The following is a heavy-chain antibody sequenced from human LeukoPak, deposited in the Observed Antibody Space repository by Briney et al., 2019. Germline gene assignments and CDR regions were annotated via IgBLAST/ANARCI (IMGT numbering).Heavy chain of an antibody. CDR2: ISSTSSYI. CDR1: GFSFSSFS. J-gene: IGHJ4*02. Sequence: GGSLRLSCAASGFSFSSFSMNWVRQAPGKGLEWVSSISSTSSYIYYVDSVKGRFTISRDNAKNSLYLQMNSLRAEDTAVYYCARSGRGNTAMALDYWGQGTLVTVSS. CDR3: ARSGRGNTAMALDY. D-gene: IGHD5-18*01. V-gene: IGHV3-21*01.